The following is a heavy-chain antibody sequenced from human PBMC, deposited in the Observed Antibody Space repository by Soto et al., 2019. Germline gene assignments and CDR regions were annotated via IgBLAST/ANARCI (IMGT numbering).Heavy chain of an antibody. D-gene: IGHD6-13*01. J-gene: IGHJ4*02. CDR2: IWYDGSNK. CDR3: ARDHPGAAAGPSTGEFDY. V-gene: IGHV3-33*01. CDR1: GFTFSSYG. Sequence: GGSLRLSCAASGFTFSSYGMHWVRQAPGKGLEWVAVIWYDGSNKYYADSVKGRFTISRDNSKNTLYLQMNSLRAEDTAVYYCARDHPGAAAGPSTGEFDYWGQGTLVTVSS.